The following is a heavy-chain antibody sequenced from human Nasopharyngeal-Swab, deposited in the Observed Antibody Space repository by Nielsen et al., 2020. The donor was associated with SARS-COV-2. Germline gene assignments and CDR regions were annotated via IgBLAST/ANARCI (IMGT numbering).Heavy chain of an antibody. D-gene: IGHD3-16*01. CDR3: ARVDVHDAFDI. V-gene: IGHV3-74*01. CDR1: GFTFSSYW. Sequence: GGSLRLSCAASGFTFSSYWMHWVRQAPGEGLVWVSRMNSDGSRTNYADSVKGRFTISRDNAKKTLYLQMNSLRAEDTAVYYCARVDVHDAFDIWSQGTTVTVSS. J-gene: IGHJ3*02. CDR2: MNSDGSRT.